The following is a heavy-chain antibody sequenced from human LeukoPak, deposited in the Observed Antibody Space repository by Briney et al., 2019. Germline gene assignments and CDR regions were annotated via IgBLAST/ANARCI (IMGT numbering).Heavy chain of an antibody. V-gene: IGHV1-2*02. CDR2: ISPNSGVT. CDR1: GYTFIDYY. J-gene: IGHJ5*01. Sequence: ASVKVSCKASGYTFIDYYINWVRQAPGQGLEWMGWISPNSGVTNYAQKFQGRVTMTRDTSVSTAYMELTSLTSDDMAVYYCARWGGVQFDSWGQGTLVTVSS. CDR3: ARWGGVQFDS. D-gene: IGHD2-8*01.